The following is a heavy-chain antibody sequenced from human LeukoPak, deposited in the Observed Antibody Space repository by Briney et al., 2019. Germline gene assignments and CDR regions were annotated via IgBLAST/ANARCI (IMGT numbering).Heavy chain of an antibody. CDR3: ARKVAVTGEEDY. CDR1: GYKFNSYW. Sequence: GESLKISCKVSGYKFNSYWIGWARQMPGKGLEWMGIIYPGDSDTRYSPSFQGQVTISADKSISTAYLQWSSLKASDTAMYYCARKVAVTGEEDYWGQGTLVTVSS. J-gene: IGHJ4*02. D-gene: IGHD6-19*01. CDR2: IYPGDSDT. V-gene: IGHV5-51*01.